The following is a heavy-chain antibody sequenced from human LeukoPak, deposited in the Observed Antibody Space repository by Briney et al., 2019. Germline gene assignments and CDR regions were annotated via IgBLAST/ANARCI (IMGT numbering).Heavy chain of an antibody. Sequence: GGSLRLSCTASGFTFGDYAMSWFRQAPGKGLEWVGFIRSKAYGGTTEYAASVKGRFTISRDDSKSIAYLQMNSLKTEDTAVYYCTRRTSYCGGDCLGQWGQGTLVTVSS. CDR2: IRSKAYGGTT. CDR3: TRRTSYCGGDCLGQ. D-gene: IGHD2-21*02. CDR1: GFTFGDYA. J-gene: IGHJ4*02. V-gene: IGHV3-49*03.